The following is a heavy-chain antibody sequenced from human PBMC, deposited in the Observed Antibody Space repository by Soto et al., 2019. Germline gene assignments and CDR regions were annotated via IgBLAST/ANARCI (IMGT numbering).Heavy chain of an antibody. Sequence: ASVKVSCKASGYTFTGYYMHWVRQAPGQGLEWMGWINPNSGGTNYAQKFQGWVTMTRDTSISTAYMELSRLRSDDTAVYYCARGTWYCSGGSCYRLFDYWGQGTLVTVSS. CDR3: ARGTWYCSGGSCYRLFDY. CDR1: GYTFTGYY. V-gene: IGHV1-2*04. CDR2: INPNSGGT. J-gene: IGHJ4*02. D-gene: IGHD2-15*01.